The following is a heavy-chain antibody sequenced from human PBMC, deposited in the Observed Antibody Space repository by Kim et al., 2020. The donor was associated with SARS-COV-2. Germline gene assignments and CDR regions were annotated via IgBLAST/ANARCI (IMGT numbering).Heavy chain of an antibody. D-gene: IGHD3-16*02. V-gene: IGHV3-15*01. CDR2: IKSKTDGGTT. J-gene: IGHJ6*02. CDR1: GFTFSNAW. CDR3: TKDVIENFYYYGLDV. Sequence: GGSLRLSCAASGFTFSNAWMTWVRQVPGKGLEWVGRIKSKTDGGTTDYAAPVKGRFTLSRDDSKNTLYLQMNSLKTEDTAVYYCTKDVIENFYYYGLDVWGQGTTVTVSS.